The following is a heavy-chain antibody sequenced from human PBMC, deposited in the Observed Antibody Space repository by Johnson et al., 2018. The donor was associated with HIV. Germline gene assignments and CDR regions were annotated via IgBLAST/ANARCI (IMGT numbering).Heavy chain of an antibody. V-gene: IGHV3-30*04. J-gene: IGHJ3*01. D-gene: IGHD3-10*01. Sequence: QVQLVESGGGVARPGESLRLSCAASGFTFSSYAMHWVRQAPGKGLEWVAVLSYDGSNKYYADSVKGRFTISRDNSKNTLYLQMNSRRAEDTAVYYCARDGGYGSVWGQGTMVTVSS. CDR2: LSYDGSNK. CDR1: GFTFSSYA. CDR3: ARDGGYGSV.